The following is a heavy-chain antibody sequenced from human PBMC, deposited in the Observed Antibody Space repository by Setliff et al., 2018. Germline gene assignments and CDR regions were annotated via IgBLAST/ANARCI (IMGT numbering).Heavy chain of an antibody. CDR3: VKPSTGWYWFET. D-gene: IGHD6-19*01. J-gene: IGHJ5*02. Sequence: ASVKVSCKASGYTFTDYGVSWVRQAPGLGLEWVGWISPHSGKSYSAPKFQDRVFLTTDTSIDTAFMELSRLSSDDTAVYFCVKPSTGWYWFETWGQGTLVTVSS. CDR1: GYTFTDYG. V-gene: IGHV1-18*01. CDR2: ISPHSGKS.